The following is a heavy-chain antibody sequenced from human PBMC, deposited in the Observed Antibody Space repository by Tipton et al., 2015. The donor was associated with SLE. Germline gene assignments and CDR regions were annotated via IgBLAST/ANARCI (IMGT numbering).Heavy chain of an antibody. V-gene: IGHV3-11*06. J-gene: IGHJ2*01. CDR1: GFTFSDYY. CDR2: ISSSSSYT. Sequence: SLRLSCAASGFTFSDYYMSWIRQAPGKGLEWVSYISSSSSYTNYADSVKGRFTISRDNSKNTLYLQMNSLRAEDTAVYYCAKDKKGVTPWYFDLWGRGTLVTVSS. D-gene: IGHD4-23*01. CDR3: AKDKKGVTPWYFDL.